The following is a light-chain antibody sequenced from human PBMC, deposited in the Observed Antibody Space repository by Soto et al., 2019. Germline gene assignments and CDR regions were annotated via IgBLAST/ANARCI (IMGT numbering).Light chain of an antibody. Sequence: EIVLTQSPGTLSLSPGERATLSCRASQSVTNSYLAWYQQKPGQAHRLIIFGASNRATGIPARFSGSGSGTDFTLTISRLEPEDFAVYYCQQYGGSPETFGQGTKVEIK. V-gene: IGKV3-20*01. CDR1: QSVTNSY. CDR2: GAS. CDR3: QQYGGSPET. J-gene: IGKJ1*01.